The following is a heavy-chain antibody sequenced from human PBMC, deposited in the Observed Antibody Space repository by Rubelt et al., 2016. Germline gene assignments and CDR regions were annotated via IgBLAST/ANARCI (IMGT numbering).Heavy chain of an antibody. D-gene: IGHD4-17*01. V-gene: IGHV4-34*01. CDR3: ARDTVTTTARYYYYYGMDV. CDR2: INHSGST. Sequence: QVQLQQWGAGLLKPSETLSLTCAVYGGSFSGYYWSWIRQPPGKGLEWIGEINHSGSTNYNPSLKSRVTRSVDTSKNQFSLKLSSVTAADTAVYYCARDTVTTTARYYYYYGMDVWGQGTTVTVSS. CDR1: GGSFSGYY. J-gene: IGHJ6*02.